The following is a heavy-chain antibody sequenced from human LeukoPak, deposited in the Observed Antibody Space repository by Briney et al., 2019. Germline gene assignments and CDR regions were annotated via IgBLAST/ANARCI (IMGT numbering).Heavy chain of an antibody. CDR2: ISYDGSNK. V-gene: IGHV3-30-3*01. CDR1: GFTFSSYA. D-gene: IGHD6-13*01. CDR3: ARGPGGWYSSSWYSGWFDP. J-gene: IGHJ5*02. Sequence: PGRSLGLSCAASGFTFSSYAMHWVRQAPGKGLEWVAVISYDGSNKYYADSVKGRFTISRDNSKNTLYLQMNSLRAEDTAVYYCARGPGGWYSSSWYSGWFDPWGQGTLVTVSS.